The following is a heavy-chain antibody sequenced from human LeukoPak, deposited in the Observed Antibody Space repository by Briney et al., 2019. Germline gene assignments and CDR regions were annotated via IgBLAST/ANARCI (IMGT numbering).Heavy chain of an antibody. V-gene: IGHV5-51*01. D-gene: IGHD3-10*01. J-gene: IGHJ3*02. Sequence: GESLKISCKGSGYSFTSYWIGWVRQMPGKGLEWMGIIYPGDSDTRYSPSFQGQVTISADKSISTAYLQWSSLKASDTAMYYCARRVLLWFGEYAFDIWGQGTMVTVSS. CDR2: IYPGDSDT. CDR1: GYSFTSYW. CDR3: ARRVLLWFGEYAFDI.